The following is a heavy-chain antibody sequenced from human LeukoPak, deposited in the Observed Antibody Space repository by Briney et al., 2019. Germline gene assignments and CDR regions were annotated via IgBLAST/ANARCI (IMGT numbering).Heavy chain of an antibody. V-gene: IGHV1-18*01. CDR2: ISPNNGDT. D-gene: IGHD5-24*01. CDR3: PRDGGREVATITPNWFDP. J-gene: IGHJ5*02. Sequence: ASVKLSCKASGYTFTIYGISWVRQAPGQGLEWMGWISPNNGDTKYAQKLQGRVTMTTDTSTNTAYMELRSLTSDDTAVYFCPRDGGREVATITPNWFDPWGQGTLVTVSS. CDR1: GYTFTIYG.